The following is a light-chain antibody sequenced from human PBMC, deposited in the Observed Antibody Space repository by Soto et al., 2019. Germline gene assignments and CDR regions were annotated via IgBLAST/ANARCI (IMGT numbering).Light chain of an antibody. CDR1: QGVGVW. V-gene: IGKV1-12*01. CDR2: GAS. Sequence: DIQMTQSPSSVSASVGDTVTITCRASQGVGVWLGWYQQKPGKAPHLLIYGASGLQVGVPSRFSGSVSGADFALTISNLQPEDFATYYCQQLNGSPWTFGQGTKVEIK. J-gene: IGKJ1*01. CDR3: QQLNGSPWT.